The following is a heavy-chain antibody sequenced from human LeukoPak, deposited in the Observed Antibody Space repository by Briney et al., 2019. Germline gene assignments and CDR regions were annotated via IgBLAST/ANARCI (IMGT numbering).Heavy chain of an antibody. CDR3: ARAAGWFDP. CDR2: ITNTGGVT. CDR1: GFTFSTYA. J-gene: IGHJ5*02. D-gene: IGHD6-25*01. Sequence: GGSLRLSCAASGFTFSTYAMSWVRQAPGKGLEWVSGITNTGGVTLYADSVKGRLTVSRDNSKNTLYLHMNSLRADDTAVYYCARAAGWFDPWGQGTPVTVSS. V-gene: IGHV3-23*05.